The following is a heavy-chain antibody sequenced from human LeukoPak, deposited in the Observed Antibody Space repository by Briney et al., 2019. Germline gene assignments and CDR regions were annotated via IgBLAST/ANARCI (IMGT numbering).Heavy chain of an antibody. CDR3: AIKNAGGTSYYYYYYMDV. CDR2: ISGSGGST. V-gene: IGHV3-23*01. CDR1: GFTFSSYA. D-gene: IGHD3-16*01. J-gene: IGHJ6*03. Sequence: PGGSLRLSCAASGFTFSSYAMSWVRQAPGKGLEWVSAISGSGGSTYYADSVKGRFTISRDNSKNTLYLQMNSLRAEDTAVYYCAIKNAGGTSYYYYYYMDVWGKGTTVTVSS.